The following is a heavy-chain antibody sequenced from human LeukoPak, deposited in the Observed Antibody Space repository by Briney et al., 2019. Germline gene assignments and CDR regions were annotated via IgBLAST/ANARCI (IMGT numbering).Heavy chain of an antibody. J-gene: IGHJ4*02. CDR3: IRWARDYGILTGYQN. CDR2: IGSKANSYAT. D-gene: IGHD3-9*01. Sequence: GGSLRLSCAASGFTFSGSAMHWVRQASGKGLEWVGRIGSKANSYATAYVASVKGRFTISRDDSKNTAYLQMNSLKTEDTAVYYCIRWARDYGILTGYQNWGQGTLVTVSS. CDR1: GFTFSGSA. V-gene: IGHV3-73*01.